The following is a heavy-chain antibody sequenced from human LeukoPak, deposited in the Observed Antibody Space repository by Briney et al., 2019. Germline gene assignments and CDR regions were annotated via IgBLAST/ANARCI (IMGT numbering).Heavy chain of an antibody. Sequence: PSETLSLTCTASGGSISSYYWSWIRQPPGKGLEWIGYIYYSGSTNYNPSLKSRVTISVDTSKNQFSLKLSSVTAADTAVYYCAAGGSGYYGYWGQGTLVTVSS. J-gene: IGHJ4*02. CDR1: GGSISSYY. V-gene: IGHV4-59*08. CDR3: AAGGSGYYGY. D-gene: IGHD3-22*01. CDR2: IYYSGST.